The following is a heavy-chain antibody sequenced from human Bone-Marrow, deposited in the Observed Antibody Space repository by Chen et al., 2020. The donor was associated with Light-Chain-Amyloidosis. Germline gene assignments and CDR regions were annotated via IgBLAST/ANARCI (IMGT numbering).Heavy chain of an antibody. V-gene: IGHV5-51*01. CDR2: TYPCDAET. Sequence: EVQLVQSGDEVKKPGESLKISCKGAGYSFTSYWIGWVRQMPGKGLEWMGITYPCDAETRYSPSFHAQVTSSADKSTSTAYLQWSSLSASDTAMYYCARPLLCGGGGAFDIWGQGTMVTVSS. J-gene: IGHJ3*02. CDR3: ARPLLCGGGGAFDI. D-gene: IGHD3-10*02. CDR1: GYSFTSYW.